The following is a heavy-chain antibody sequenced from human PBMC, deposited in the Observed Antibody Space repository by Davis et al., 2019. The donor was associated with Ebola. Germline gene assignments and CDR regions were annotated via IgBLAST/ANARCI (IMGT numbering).Heavy chain of an antibody. Sequence: MPSETLSLTCTVSGGSMTSATYYWGWIRQPPGKGLEWVGSFSYGDNTHYYNPSLRSRVTIPVDTSRNQFSLKLSSATAADTAVYYCARPWYSGTYYDAYDIWGQGTMVAVSS. V-gene: IGHV4-39*01. CDR1: GGSMTSATYY. CDR3: ARPWYSGTYYDAYDI. D-gene: IGHD1-26*01. CDR2: FSYGDNTH. J-gene: IGHJ3*02.